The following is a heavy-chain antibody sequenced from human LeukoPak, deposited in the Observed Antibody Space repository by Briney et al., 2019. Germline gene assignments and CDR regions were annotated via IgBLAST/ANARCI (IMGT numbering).Heavy chain of an antibody. CDR3: AIGPYDSSGYFQH. Sequence: ASVKVSCKASGYTFTGYYMHWVRQAPGQGLEWMGWINPNSGGTNYAQKFQGWVTMTRDTSISTAYMELSRLRSDDTAVYYCAIGPYDSSGYFQHWGQGTLVTVSS. J-gene: IGHJ1*01. CDR1: GYTFTGYY. V-gene: IGHV1-2*04. D-gene: IGHD3-22*01. CDR2: INPNSGGT.